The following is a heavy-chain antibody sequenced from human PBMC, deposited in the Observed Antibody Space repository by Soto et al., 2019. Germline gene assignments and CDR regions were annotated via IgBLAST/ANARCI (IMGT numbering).Heavy chain of an antibody. Sequence: EVQLVESGGGLVKPGGSLRLSCAASGFTFSSYSMNWVRQAPGKGLEWVSSISSSSSYIYYADSVKGRFTISRDNAKNSLYLQMNSLRAEDTAVYYCASSLLGSGSYQDYYYYGMDVRGQGTTVTVSS. CDR3: ASSLLGSGSYQDYYYYGMDV. CDR1: GFTFSSYS. J-gene: IGHJ6*02. D-gene: IGHD3-10*01. V-gene: IGHV3-21*01. CDR2: ISSSSSYI.